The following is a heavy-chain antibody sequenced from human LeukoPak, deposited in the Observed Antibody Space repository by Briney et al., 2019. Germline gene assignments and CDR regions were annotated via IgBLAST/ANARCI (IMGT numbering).Heavy chain of an antibody. CDR2: FDPEDGET. V-gene: IGHV1-24*01. CDR1: GYTLTELS. J-gene: IGHJ3*02. CDR3: ARDRYDSSGYLAFDI. Sequence: ASVKVSCKVSGYTLTELSMHWVRQAPGKGLEWMGGFDPEDGETIYAQKLQGRVTMTTDTSTSTAYMELRSLRSDDTAVYYCARDRYDSSGYLAFDIWGQGTMVTVSS. D-gene: IGHD3-22*01.